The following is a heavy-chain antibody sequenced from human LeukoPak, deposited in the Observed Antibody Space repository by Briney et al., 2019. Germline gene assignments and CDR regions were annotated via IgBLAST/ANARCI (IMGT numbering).Heavy chain of an antibody. D-gene: IGHD6-13*01. CDR1: GGSFSGYY. J-gene: IGHJ4*02. V-gene: IGHV4-34*01. Sequence: SETLSLTCAVYGGSFSGYYWSWIRQPPGKGLEWIGEINHSGSTNYNPSLESRVTISVDTSKNQFSLKLNSMTAADTAVYYCARVGSASSSWYGSRLDYWGQGTLVTVSS. CDR3: ARVGSASSSWYGSRLDY. CDR2: INHSGST.